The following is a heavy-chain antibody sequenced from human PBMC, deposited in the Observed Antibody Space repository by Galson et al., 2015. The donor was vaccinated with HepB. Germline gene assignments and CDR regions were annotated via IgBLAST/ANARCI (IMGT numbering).Heavy chain of an antibody. CDR1: GYTFTGYY. CDR2: INPNSGGT. V-gene: IGHV1-2*02. CDR3: AASSFLAMDFFDY. J-gene: IGHJ4*02. D-gene: IGHD5-18*01. Sequence: SVKVSCKASGYTFTGYYMHWVRQAPGQGLEWMGWINPNSGGTNYAQKFQGRVTMTRDTSISTAYMELSRLRSDDTAVYYCAASSFLAMDFFDYWGQGTLVTVSS.